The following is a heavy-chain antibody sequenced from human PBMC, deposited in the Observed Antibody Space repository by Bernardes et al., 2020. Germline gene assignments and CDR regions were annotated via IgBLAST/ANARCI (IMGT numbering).Heavy chain of an antibody. CDR1: GFTFSSYA. Sequence: GGSLRLSCAASGFTFSSYAMSWVRQAPGKGLEWVSAISGSGGSTYYADSVKGRFTISRDNSKNTLYLQMNSLRAEDTAVYYCAKDGTLPHTVTVDYWGQGTLVTVSS. D-gene: IGHD1-26*01. CDR3: AKDGTLPHTVTVDY. CDR2: ISGSGGST. J-gene: IGHJ4*02. V-gene: IGHV3-23*01.